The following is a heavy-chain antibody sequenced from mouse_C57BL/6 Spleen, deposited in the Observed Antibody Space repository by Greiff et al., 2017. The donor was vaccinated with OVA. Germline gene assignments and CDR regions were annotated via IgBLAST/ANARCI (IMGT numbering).Heavy chain of an antibody. CDR3: ARGYYDYDAWFAY. D-gene: IGHD2-4*01. V-gene: IGHV1-64*01. CDR2: IHPNSGST. J-gene: IGHJ3*01. CDR1: GYTFTSYW. Sequence: QVQLKQPGAELVKPGASVKLSCKASGYTFTSYWMHWVKQRPGQGLEWIGMIHPNSGSTNYNEKFKSKATLTVDKSSSTAYMQLSSLTSEDSAVYYCARGYYDYDAWFAYWGQGTLVTVSA.